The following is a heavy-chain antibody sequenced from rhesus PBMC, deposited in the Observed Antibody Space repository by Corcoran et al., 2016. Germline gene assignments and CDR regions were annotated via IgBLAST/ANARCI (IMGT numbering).Heavy chain of an antibody. CDR1: GYSISSAYG. J-gene: IGHJ4*01. D-gene: IGHD2-15*01. V-gene: IGHV4-122*02. CDR3: ARASSSRPIDY. CDR2: FSYGGST. Sequence: QLQLQESGPGLVKPSETLSLTCAVSGYSISSAYGWSWIRQSPGKGLEWIGYFSYGGSTSYNPSLTSRVTISRETSKTQFSLKLSSVTAADTAGYYCARASSSRPIDYWGQGVLVTVSS.